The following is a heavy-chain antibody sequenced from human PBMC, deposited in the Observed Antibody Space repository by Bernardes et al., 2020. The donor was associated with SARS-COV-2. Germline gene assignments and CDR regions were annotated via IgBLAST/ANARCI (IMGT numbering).Heavy chain of an antibody. J-gene: IGHJ4*02. D-gene: IGHD1-1*01. V-gene: IGHV3-23*01. CDR1: GVTFKTYA. CDR2: FGGNDDTT. CDR3: AVRTDWNSEKY. Sequence: GGSLRLSCSVSGVTFKTYAMTWVRQAPGKGLEWVAAFGGNDDTTHYADSVKGRFTVSTDNSKSTLYLQMTGLTVADTALYYCAVRTDWNSEKYWGQGALVTVSS.